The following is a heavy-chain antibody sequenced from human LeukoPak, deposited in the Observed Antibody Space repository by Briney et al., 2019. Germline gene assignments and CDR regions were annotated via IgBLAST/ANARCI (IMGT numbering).Heavy chain of an antibody. D-gene: IGHD2-21*02. CDR1: GYTFTGYY. Sequence: ASVKVSCKASGYTFTGYYMHWVRQAPGQGLEWMGWINPNSGGTNYAQKFQGRVTMTRDTSISTAYMELSRLRSDDTAVYYCARGLKGDSLDYYYYMDVWGKGTTVTASS. CDR3: ARGLKGDSLDYYYYMDV. V-gene: IGHV1-2*02. CDR2: INPNSGGT. J-gene: IGHJ6*03.